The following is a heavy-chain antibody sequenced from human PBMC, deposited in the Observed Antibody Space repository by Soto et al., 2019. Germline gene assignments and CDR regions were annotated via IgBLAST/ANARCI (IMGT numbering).Heavy chain of an antibody. CDR3: AAGGGLPRYY. D-gene: IGHD1-26*01. CDR1: GGSISSGGYS. Sequence: QLQLQESGSVLVKPSQTLSLTCAVSGGSISSGGYSWSWIRQPPGKGLEWIGYIYHSGSTYYNPSLKSRVTISVDRSKKQFSLKLSSVTAADTAVYYCAAGGGLPRYYWGQGTLVTVSS. V-gene: IGHV4-30-2*01. J-gene: IGHJ4*02. CDR2: IYHSGST.